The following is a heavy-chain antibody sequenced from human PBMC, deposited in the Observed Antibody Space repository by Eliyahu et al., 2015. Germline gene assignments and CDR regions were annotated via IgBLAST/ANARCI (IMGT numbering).Heavy chain of an antibody. CDR3: TRGERGYSYGYSIDC. J-gene: IGHJ4*02. CDR1: GFXFGXXX. V-gene: IGHV3-49*03. CDR2: IRSKAYGGTT. Sequence: EVQLVESGGXLVQPGRSLRLSCTASGFXFGXXXMXWFRQAPGXGLXWVGFIRSKAYGGTTEYAASVKGRFTISRDDSKSIAYLQMNSLKTEDTAVYYCTRGERGYSYGYSIDCWGQGTLVTVSS. D-gene: IGHD5-18*01.